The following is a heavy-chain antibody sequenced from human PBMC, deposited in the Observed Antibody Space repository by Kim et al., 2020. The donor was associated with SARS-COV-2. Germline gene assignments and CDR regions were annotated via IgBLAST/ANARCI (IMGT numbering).Heavy chain of an antibody. CDR3: ARAGGYGSNYYYYYGMDV. CDR2: IIPIFGTA. CDR1: GGTFSSYA. D-gene: IGHD3-10*01. J-gene: IGHJ6*02. V-gene: IGHV1-69*13. Sequence: SVKVSCKASGGTFSSYAISWVRQAPGQGLEWMGGIIPIFGTANYAQKFQGRVTITADESTSTAYMELSSLRSEDTAVYYCARAGGYGSNYYYYYGMDVWGQGTTVTVSS.